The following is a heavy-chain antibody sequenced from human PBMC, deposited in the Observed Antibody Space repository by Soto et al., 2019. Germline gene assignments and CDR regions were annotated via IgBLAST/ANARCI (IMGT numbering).Heavy chain of an antibody. CDR1: GASIITTNW. D-gene: IGHD6-13*01. CDR2: IHHSGNT. CDR3: AHAPGWYFLDY. Sequence: QVQLQESGPGLVEPSGTLSLTCAVSGASIITTNWYNWVRQSPEKGLEWIGEIHHSGNTNFNPSLKRRVTLSVDTSKNQLALRLSSVTAADTAVYYCAHAPGWYFLDYWGQGALVTVS. V-gene: IGHV4-4*02. J-gene: IGHJ4*02.